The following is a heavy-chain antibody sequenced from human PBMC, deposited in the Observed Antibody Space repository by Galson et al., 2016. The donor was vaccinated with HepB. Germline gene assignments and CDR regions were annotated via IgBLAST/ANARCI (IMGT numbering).Heavy chain of an antibody. D-gene: IGHD4-11*01. Sequence: SLRLSCAASGFTFNDYWMTWVRQAPGKGLEWVANLSPDGTDKRYAGSVKSRFTISRDNPNNSVFLQMSSLRAEDTALYYCARVDYTDEGINVWGQGTTVTVSS. V-gene: IGHV3-7*01. CDR2: LSPDGTDK. CDR1: GFTFNDYW. J-gene: IGHJ6*02. CDR3: ARVDYTDEGINV.